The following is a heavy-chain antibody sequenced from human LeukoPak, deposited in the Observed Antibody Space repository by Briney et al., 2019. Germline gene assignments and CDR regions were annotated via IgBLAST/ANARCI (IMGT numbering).Heavy chain of an antibody. D-gene: IGHD6-13*01. Sequence: GGSLRLSCAASGFTFSSYGMYWARQAPGKGLEWVAFIHYDGSNEFYTDSVKGRFTISRDNSKSALFLQMNSLRVEDTAMYYCAKDSIAAPGPDYFEYWGQGILVTVS. J-gene: IGHJ4*02. CDR3: AKDSIAAPGPDYFEY. CDR2: IHYDGSNE. CDR1: GFTFSSYG. V-gene: IGHV3-30*02.